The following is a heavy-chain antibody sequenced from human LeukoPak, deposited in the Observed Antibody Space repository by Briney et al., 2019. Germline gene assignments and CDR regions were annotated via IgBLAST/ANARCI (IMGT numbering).Heavy chain of an antibody. J-gene: IGHJ4*02. D-gene: IGHD4-23*01. V-gene: IGHV4-39*01. CDR1: GGSISSSGYY. Sequence: SETLSLTCTVSGGSISSSGYYWGWIRQPPGKGLEWIGTIYYSGSTYYNPSLQSRVTISVDTSKNQFSLRLSSVTAADTAVYYCASDYGGNSASYFDYWGQGTLVTVSS. CDR3: ASDYGGNSASYFDY. CDR2: IYYSGST.